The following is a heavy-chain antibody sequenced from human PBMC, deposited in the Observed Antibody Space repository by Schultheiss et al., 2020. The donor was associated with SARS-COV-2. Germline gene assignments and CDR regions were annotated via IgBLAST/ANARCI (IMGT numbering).Heavy chain of an antibody. CDR2: INPNSGGT. CDR3: ARRPSYDSSYDY. CDR1: GYTFTSYY. D-gene: IGHD3-22*01. J-gene: IGHJ4*02. Sequence: ASVKVSCKASGYTFTSYYMHWVRQAPGQGLEWMGWINPNSGGTNYAQKFQGRVTMTRDTSISTAYMELSRLRSDDTAVYYCARRPSYDSSYDYWGQGTLVTVSS. V-gene: IGHV1-2*02.